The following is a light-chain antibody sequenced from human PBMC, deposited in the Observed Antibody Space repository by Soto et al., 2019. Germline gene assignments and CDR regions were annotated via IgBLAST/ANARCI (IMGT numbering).Light chain of an antibody. J-gene: IGLJ3*02. V-gene: IGLV2-8*01. Sequence: QSVLTQPPYASGSPGQSVTISCTGTFNDVGGYNYVSWYQQHPGKAPKVIIYEVYKRPSGVTDRFSGSKSGKTASLTVSGLQADDEADYYCSSYVGNNNLVFGGGTKLTVL. CDR2: EVY. CDR1: FNDVGGYNY. CDR3: SSYVGNNNLV.